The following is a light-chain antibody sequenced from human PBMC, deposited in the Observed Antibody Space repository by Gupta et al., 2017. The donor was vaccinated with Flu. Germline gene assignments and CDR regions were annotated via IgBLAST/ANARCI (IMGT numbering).Light chain of an antibody. CDR1: QSLLHSDGKTY. Sequence: VTPGQPASISCKSSQSLLHSDGKTYLYWYLQQPGQPPQLLINEVSNRFSGGPDRCSGSGSGTDFTLNISRVEDEDVWVDYCMQRINLSRTFGQGTKVEIK. CDR2: EVS. V-gene: IGKV2D-29*01. J-gene: IGKJ1*01. CDR3: MQRINLSRT.